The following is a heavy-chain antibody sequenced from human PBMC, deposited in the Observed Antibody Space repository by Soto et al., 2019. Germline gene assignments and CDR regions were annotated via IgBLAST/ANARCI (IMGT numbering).Heavy chain of an antibody. CDR2: IYYSGST. CDR3: ARHYSSGSRNWFDP. V-gene: IGHV4-39*01. J-gene: IGHJ5*02. CDR1: GGSISSSSYF. D-gene: IGHD6-19*01. Sequence: PSETLSLTCSVSGGSISSSSYFFSCVRQPPGKGLEWIGSIYYSGSTYYNPSLRSRVTISVDTSKNQFSLKLSSVTAADTAVFYCARHYSSGSRNWFDPWGQGTLVTVSS.